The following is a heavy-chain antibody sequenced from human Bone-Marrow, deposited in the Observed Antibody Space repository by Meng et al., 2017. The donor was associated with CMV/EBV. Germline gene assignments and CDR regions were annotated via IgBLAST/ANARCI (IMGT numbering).Heavy chain of an antibody. J-gene: IGHJ4*02. V-gene: IGHV1-2*02. CDR3: AREITRHDYGDYVDY. D-gene: IGHD4-17*01. CDR2: INPNSGGT. CDR1: GYTFTSYY. Sequence: ASVKVSCKASGYTFTSYYMHWVRQAPGQGLEWMGWINPNSGGTNYAQKFQGRVTMTRDTSISTAYMELSRLRSDDTAVYYCAREITRHDYGDYVDYWGQGTRVTVSS.